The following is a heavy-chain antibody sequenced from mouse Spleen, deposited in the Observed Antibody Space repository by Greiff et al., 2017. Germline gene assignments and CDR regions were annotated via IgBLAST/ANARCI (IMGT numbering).Heavy chain of an antibody. D-gene: IGHD4-1*02. Sequence: EVKLMESGGGLVQPGGSLSLSCAASGFTFTDYYMSWVRQPPGKALEWLGFIRNKANGYTTEYSASVKGRFTISRDNSQSILYLQMNALRAEDSATYYCARSQLGEAWFAYWGQGTLVTVSA. CDR3: ARSQLGEAWFAY. CDR1: GFTFTDYY. V-gene: IGHV7-3*01. CDR2: IRNKANGYTT. J-gene: IGHJ3*01.